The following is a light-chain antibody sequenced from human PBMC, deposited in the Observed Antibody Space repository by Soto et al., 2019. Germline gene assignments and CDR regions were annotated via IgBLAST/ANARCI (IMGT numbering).Light chain of an antibody. V-gene: IGKV3-11*01. Sequence: EIVLTQSPATLSLSPGERATLSCRASQRITTYLAWYQQKPGQAPRLLIHDASNRATGIPARFSGSGSGTDFTLTISSLEPEDFAFYYCQQRSGWPLTFGGGTKVDIK. CDR2: DAS. CDR3: QQRSGWPLT. CDR1: QRITTY. J-gene: IGKJ4*01.